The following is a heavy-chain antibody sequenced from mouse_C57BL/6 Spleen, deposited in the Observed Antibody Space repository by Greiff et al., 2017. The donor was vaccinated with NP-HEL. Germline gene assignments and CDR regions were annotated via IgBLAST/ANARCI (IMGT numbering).Heavy chain of an antibody. D-gene: IGHD1-1*01. Sequence: VQLQQPGAELVKPGASVKLSCKASGYTFTSYWMHWVKQRPGQGLEWIGMIHPNSGSTNYNEKFKSKATLTVDKSSSTAYMQLSSLTSEDSAVYYCARSDYGSSHYYFDYWGQGTTLTVSS. CDR2: IHPNSGST. V-gene: IGHV1-64*01. CDR3: ARSDYGSSHYYFDY. CDR1: GYTFTSYW. J-gene: IGHJ2*01.